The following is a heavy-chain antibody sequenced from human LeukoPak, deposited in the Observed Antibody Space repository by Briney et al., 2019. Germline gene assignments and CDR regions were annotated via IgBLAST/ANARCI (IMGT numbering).Heavy chain of an antibody. D-gene: IGHD3-22*01. V-gene: IGHV4-34*01. J-gene: IGHJ3*02. CDR3: ARARNYYDSSDYYYEGDAFDI. Sequence: PSETLSLTCAVYGGFFSDYYWSWIRQPPGKGLEWIGEINQSGSANYNPSLKSRVTISVDTSKNQFSLKLSSVTAADTAVYYCARARNYYDSSDYYYEGDAFDIWGQGTMVTVSS. CDR1: GGFFSDYY. CDR2: INQSGSA.